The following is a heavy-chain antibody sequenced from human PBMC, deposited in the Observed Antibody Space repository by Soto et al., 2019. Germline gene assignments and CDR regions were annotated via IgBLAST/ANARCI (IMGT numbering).Heavy chain of an antibody. V-gene: IGHV4-39*01. CDR3: ARLEVLATISYYFDC. Sequence: QLQLQESGPGLVKPSATLSLTCSVSDDSINSDKYYWGWIRQPPGKGLEWIGSIYYRGNAYYNPSLQTRVTISLDKSRSQFALKLNSVPAADSAVYFCARLEVLATISYYFDCWGPGGLVTVST. J-gene: IGHJ4*02. CDR1: DDSINSDKYY. CDR2: IYYRGNA. D-gene: IGHD2-8*02.